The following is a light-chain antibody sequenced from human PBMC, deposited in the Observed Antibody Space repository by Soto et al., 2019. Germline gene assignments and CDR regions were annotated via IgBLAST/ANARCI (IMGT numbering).Light chain of an antibody. Sequence: IVMTQSPDSLAVFLGERATINCKSSQSVLYSSNNKNYLAWYQQKPGQPPKLLIYWAFTRESGVPDRFSGSGSGTDFTLTISSLQAEDVAVYYCQQYYSTPWTFGQGTKVEIK. J-gene: IGKJ1*01. CDR3: QQYYSTPWT. V-gene: IGKV4-1*01. CDR2: WAF. CDR1: QSVLYSSNNKNY.